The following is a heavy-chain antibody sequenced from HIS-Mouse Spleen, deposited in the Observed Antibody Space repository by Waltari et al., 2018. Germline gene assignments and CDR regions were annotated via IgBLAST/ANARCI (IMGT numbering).Heavy chain of an antibody. CDR2: SNHSGST. CDR1: GGSFSGYY. D-gene: IGHD3-16*01. CDR3: ARGGLLGAAYFDY. V-gene: IGHV4-34*01. J-gene: IGHJ4*02. Sequence: QVQLQQWGAGLLKPSETLSLTCAVYGGSFSGYYWSWIRQPPGKGLEWIGESNHSGSTNYNPSLKSRVTISVDTSKNQFSLKLSSVTAADTAVYYCARGGLLGAAYFDYWGQGTLVTVSS.